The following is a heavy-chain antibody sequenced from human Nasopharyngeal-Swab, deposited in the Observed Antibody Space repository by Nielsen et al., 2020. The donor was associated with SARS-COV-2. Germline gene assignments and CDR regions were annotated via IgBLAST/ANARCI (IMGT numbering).Heavy chain of an antibody. V-gene: IGHV3-11*04. D-gene: IGHD2-15*01. Sequence: GESLKISCAASGFTFSDYYMAWIRQAPGKGLEWVSYISTSGRSTDSADSVKGRFTISRDNAKNSLYLQMNNLRAEDTAVYYCARGYCSSGSCYAKHYGMDVWGQGTTVTVSS. CDR2: ISTSGRST. J-gene: IGHJ6*02. CDR1: GFTFSDYY. CDR3: ARGYCSSGSCYAKHYGMDV.